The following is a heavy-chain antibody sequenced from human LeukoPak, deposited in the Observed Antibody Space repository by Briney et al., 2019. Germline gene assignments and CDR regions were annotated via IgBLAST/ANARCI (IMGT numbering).Heavy chain of an antibody. V-gene: IGHV5-51*01. J-gene: IGHJ4*02. Sequence: RGESLKISCKASGYSFTSYWIAWVRQLPGKGLEWMGIINPGDSDTRYSPSFQGQVTISADKSITTAYLQWSSLKASDTAMYYCARHGGRGYRFDYDYWGQGILVTVSS. D-gene: IGHD5-18*01. CDR1: GYSFTSYW. CDR3: ARHGGRGYRFDYDY. CDR2: INPGDSDT.